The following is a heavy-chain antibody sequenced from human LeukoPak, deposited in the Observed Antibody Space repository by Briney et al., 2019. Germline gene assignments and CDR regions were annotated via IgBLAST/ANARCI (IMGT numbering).Heavy chain of an antibody. CDR2: IYPGDSDA. CDR1: GYSFTAHW. V-gene: IGHV5-51*01. Sequence: GESLKISCKGSGYSFTAHWIAWVRQVPGKGLEWVGIIYPGDSDARYSPSFQGQVTISVDKSISTAYLHWSSLKASDTAMYFCARRASARGPPPNDFIYDTWGQGTLVTVSS. D-gene: IGHD2-2*01. CDR3: ARRASARGPPPNDFIYDT. J-gene: IGHJ5*02.